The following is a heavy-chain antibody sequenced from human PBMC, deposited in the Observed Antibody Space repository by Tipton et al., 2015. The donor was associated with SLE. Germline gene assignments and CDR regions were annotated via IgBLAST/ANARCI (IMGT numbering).Heavy chain of an antibody. CDR2: IYQSGNT. V-gene: IGHV4-38-2*01. CDR1: GFSISSGYY. Sequence: GLVKPSETLSLNCDVSGFSISSGYYWGWIRQPPGKGLEWIGSIYQSGNTYYNPSLKSRISMSIDTFKNLVFLRLNSVTAADTAVYYCARHDYDDNGYYMHYFDYWGQGTLVTVSS. D-gene: IGHD3-22*01. J-gene: IGHJ4*02. CDR3: ARHDYDDNGYYMHYFDY.